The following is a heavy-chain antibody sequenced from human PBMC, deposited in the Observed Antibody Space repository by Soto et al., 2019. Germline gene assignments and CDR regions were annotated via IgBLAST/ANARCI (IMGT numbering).Heavy chain of an antibody. CDR1: GFTFGDYA. CDR3: TRGPTIAARAYYFDY. Sequence: GGSLRLSCTASGFTFGDYAMSWFRQAPGKGLEWVGFIRSKAYGGTTEYAASVKGRFTISRDDSKSIAYLQMNSLKTEDTAVYYCTRGPTIAARAYYFDYWGQGTLVTVSS. CDR2: IRSKAYGGTT. V-gene: IGHV3-49*03. J-gene: IGHJ4*02. D-gene: IGHD6-6*01.